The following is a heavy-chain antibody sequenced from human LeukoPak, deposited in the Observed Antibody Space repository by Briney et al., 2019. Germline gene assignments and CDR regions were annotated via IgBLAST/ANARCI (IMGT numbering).Heavy chain of an antibody. CDR2: IGGSGSPI. D-gene: IGHD4-11*01. CDR3: ARDRDYSFDY. CDR1: GFTFSSYT. V-gene: IGHV3-48*01. Sequence: GGSLRLSCAVSGFTFSSYTMNWIRQVPGKGLEWVSYIGGSGSPIYYADSVKGRFTISRDNAKNSLYLQMNSLRAEDTAVYYCARDRDYSFDYWGQGTLVNVSS. J-gene: IGHJ4*02.